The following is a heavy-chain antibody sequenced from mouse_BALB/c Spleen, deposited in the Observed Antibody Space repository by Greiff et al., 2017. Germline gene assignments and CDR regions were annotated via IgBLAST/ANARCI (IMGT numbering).Heavy chain of an antibody. V-gene: IGHV14-3*02. Sequence: EVQLQQSGAELVRPGALVKLSCKASGFNIKDTYMHWVKQRPEQGLEWIGRIDPANGNTKYDPKFQGKATITADTSSNTAYLQLSSLTSEDTAVYYCARGGNYPYYFDYWGQGTTLTVSS. CDR3: ARGGNYPYYFDY. D-gene: IGHD2-1*01. CDR2: IDPANGNT. CDR1: GFNIKDTY. J-gene: IGHJ2*01.